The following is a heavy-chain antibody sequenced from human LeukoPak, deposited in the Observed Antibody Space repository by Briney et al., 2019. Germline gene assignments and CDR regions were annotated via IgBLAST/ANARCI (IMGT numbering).Heavy chain of an antibody. D-gene: IGHD3-10*02. CDR1: GFTFSSYE. Sequence: GGSLRLSCAASGFTFSSYEMNWVRQAPGKGLEGVSYISSSGSTIYYADSVKGRFTISRDNAKNSLYLQMNSLRAEDTAVYYCAELGITMIGGVWGKGTTVTIAS. CDR3: AELGITMIGGV. CDR2: ISSSGSTI. V-gene: IGHV3-48*03. J-gene: IGHJ6*04.